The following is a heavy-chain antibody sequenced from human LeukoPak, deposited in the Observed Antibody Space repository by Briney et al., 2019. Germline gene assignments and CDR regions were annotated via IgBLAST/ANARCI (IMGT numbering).Heavy chain of an antibody. V-gene: IGHV3-48*04. J-gene: IGHJ4*02. CDR1: GFTFSSYS. D-gene: IGHD6-13*01. CDR2: ISSSSSTI. Sequence: PGGSLRLSCAASGFTFSSYSMNWVRQAPGKGLEWVSYISSSSSTIYYADSVKGRFTISRDNAKNSLYLQMNSLRAEDTAVYYCARGYVWYSSSWSVDDYWGQGTLVTVSS. CDR3: ARGYVWYSSSWSVDDY.